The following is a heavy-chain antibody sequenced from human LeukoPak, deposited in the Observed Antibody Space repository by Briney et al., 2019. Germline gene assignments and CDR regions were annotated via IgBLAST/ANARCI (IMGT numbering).Heavy chain of an antibody. J-gene: IGHJ4*02. D-gene: IGHD2-21*01. CDR3: Y. Sequence: GGSLRLSCAASGFTFSTYSMHWVRQAPGKGLEWIAILSYDGAKIFYADSVMGRVTISRDNSKNTLYYCARGYPHYVTYYYSEYWGQGTLVTVSS. V-gene: IGHV3-30-3*01. CDR1: GFTFSTYS. CDR2: LSYDGAKI.